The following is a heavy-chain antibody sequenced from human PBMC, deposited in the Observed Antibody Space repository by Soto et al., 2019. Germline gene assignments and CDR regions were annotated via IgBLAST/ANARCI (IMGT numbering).Heavy chain of an antibody. CDR2: IYHSVST. Sequence: SETLSLTCTVSGYSINSDDYWGWIRQPPGKGLEWIASIYHSVSTFYNPSLRSRVTISIDTSKNQFSLRLTAVTAADTAMYYCARVAKMLYDRSLLSRRSSNWFDPWGQGTLVTVSS. D-gene: IGHD2-8*01. CDR1: GYSINSDDY. CDR3: ARVAKMLYDRSLLSRRSSNWFDP. J-gene: IGHJ5*02. V-gene: IGHV4-38-2*02.